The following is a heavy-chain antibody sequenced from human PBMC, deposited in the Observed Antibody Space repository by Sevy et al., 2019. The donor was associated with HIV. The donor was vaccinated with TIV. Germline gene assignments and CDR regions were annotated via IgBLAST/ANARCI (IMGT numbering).Heavy chain of an antibody. CDR2: ISYDGSNK. D-gene: IGHD3-10*01. J-gene: IGHJ4*02. V-gene: IGHV3-30-3*01. CDR3: ARDRGDGYKDFDY. CDR1: GFTFSSYA. Sequence: GGSLRLSCAASGFTFSSYAMHWVRQAPGKELEWVAVISYDGSNKYYADSVKGRFTISRDNSKNTLYLQMNSLRAEDTAVYYCARDRGDGYKDFDYWGQGTLVTVSS.